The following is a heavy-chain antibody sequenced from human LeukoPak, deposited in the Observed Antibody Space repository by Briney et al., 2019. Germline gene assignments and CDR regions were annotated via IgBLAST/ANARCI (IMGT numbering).Heavy chain of an antibody. V-gene: IGHV3-23*01. J-gene: IGHJ4*02. CDR1: GFTLSNFW. CDR2: ISGSGGST. D-gene: IGHD2-15*01. CDR3: AKVLPFTGDY. Sequence: AGGSLRLSCAASGFTLSNFWMHWVRHAPGKGLEWVSAISGSGGSTYYADSVKGRFTISRDNSKNTLYLQMNSLRAEDTAVYYCAKVLPFTGDYWGQGTLVTVSS.